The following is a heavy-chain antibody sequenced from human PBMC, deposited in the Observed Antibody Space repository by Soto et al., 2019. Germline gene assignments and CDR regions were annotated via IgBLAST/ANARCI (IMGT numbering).Heavy chain of an antibody. J-gene: IGHJ4*02. D-gene: IGHD5-18*01. CDR3: VSHYSYGTQNFDF. CDR1: GYNFASYW. V-gene: IGHV5-10-1*01. Sequence: PGESLKISCKGSGYNFASYWISWVRQMPGKGLEWMGRIDPSDSYTNYSPSFQGHVTISVDKSTSTAYLQWSSLKASDTAMFYCVSHYSYGTQNFDFWGQGTLVTVSS. CDR2: IDPSDSYT.